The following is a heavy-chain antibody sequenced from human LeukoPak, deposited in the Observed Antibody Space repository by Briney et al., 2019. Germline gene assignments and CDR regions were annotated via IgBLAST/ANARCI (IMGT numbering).Heavy chain of an antibody. V-gene: IGHV4-59*12. CDR3: SRDGYSGLDY. CDR1: GGSISPYF. D-gene: IGHD3-22*01. J-gene: IGHJ4*02. CDR2: IYYTGST. Sequence: SETLSLSCTVSGGSISPYFWSWIRQPPGKGLEWIGYIYYTGSTNYNPPLRSRVTISVDTSKNQFSLKLSSVTAADTAVYYCSRDGYSGLDYWGQGTLVTVSS.